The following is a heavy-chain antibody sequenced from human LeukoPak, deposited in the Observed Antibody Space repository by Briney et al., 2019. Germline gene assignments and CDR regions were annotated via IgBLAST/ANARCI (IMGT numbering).Heavy chain of an antibody. V-gene: IGHV4-59*12. CDR2: IYYSGST. D-gene: IGHD3-10*01. J-gene: IGHJ4*02. CDR3: ARVRLKWFGEPHYFDY. CDR1: GGSISSYY. Sequence: PSETLSLTCTVSGGSISSYYWSWIRQPPGKGLEWIGYIYYSGSTNYNPSLKSRVTISVDTSKNQFSLKLSSVTAADTAVYYCARVRLKWFGEPHYFDYWGQGTLVTVSS.